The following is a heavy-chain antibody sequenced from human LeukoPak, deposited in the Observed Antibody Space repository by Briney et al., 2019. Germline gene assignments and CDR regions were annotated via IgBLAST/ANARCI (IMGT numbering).Heavy chain of an antibody. CDR2: IYYSGST. D-gene: IGHD2-2*01. CDR1: GGSISSYY. J-gene: IGHJ5*02. CDR3: ASGATFCDDTTCQDWLNP. V-gene: IGHV4-59*12. Sequence: SETLSLTYTVSGGSISSYYWSWIRQPPGKGLEWIGYIYYSGSTNYNPSLKSRVTISVDKSKNQFSLKLRSVTAADTAVYYCASGATFCDDTTCQDWLNPWGQGTLVTVSS.